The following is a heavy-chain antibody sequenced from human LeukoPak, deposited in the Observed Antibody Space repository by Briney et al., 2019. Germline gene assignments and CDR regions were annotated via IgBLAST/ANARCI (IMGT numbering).Heavy chain of an antibody. Sequence: GESLKISCKGSGYSFTSYWIGWVRQMPGKGLEWMGIIYPGDSDTRYSPSFQGQVTISADKSISTAYLQWSGLKASDTAMYYCARHLDDSSGYYYRTMYYFDYWGQGTLVTVSS. CDR2: IYPGDSDT. D-gene: IGHD3-22*01. V-gene: IGHV5-51*01. CDR1: GYSFTSYW. CDR3: ARHLDDSSGYYYRTMYYFDY. J-gene: IGHJ4*02.